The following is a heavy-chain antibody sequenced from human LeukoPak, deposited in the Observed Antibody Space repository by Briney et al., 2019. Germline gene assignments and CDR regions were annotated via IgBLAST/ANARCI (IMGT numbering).Heavy chain of an antibody. Sequence: SGGSLRLSCATSGFTFSSYSMNWVRQAPGRGLEWVSSISSSSTYIYYADSVKGRFTISRDNAKNSLYLQMNSLRVEDTAVYYCARDPGGSSWWVDYWGQGTLVTVSS. V-gene: IGHV3-21*01. J-gene: IGHJ4*02. D-gene: IGHD6-13*01. CDR2: ISSSSTYI. CDR3: ARDPGGSSWWVDY. CDR1: GFTFSSYS.